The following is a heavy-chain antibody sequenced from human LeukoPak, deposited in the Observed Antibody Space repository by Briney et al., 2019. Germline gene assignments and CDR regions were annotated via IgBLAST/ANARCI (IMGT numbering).Heavy chain of an antibody. Sequence: ASVKVSCRASGYSFTSNYIHWVRQAPGQGLEWMGMIYPRDGSTSYAQKFQGRVTVTRDTSTSTVHMELSGLRSEDTAVYYCARDQEAFDYWGQGTLVTVSS. J-gene: IGHJ4*02. CDR3: ARDQEAFDY. CDR2: IYPRDGST. V-gene: IGHV1-46*01. CDR1: GYSFTSNY.